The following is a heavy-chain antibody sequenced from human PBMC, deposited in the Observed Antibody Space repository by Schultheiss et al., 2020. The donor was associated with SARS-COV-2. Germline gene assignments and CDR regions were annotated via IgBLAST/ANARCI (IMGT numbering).Heavy chain of an antibody. D-gene: IGHD3-16*02. CDR2: IKSKTDGGTT. J-gene: IGHJ4*02. CDR1: GFTFSSYA. V-gene: IGHV3-15*01. Sequence: GGSLRLSCAASGFTFSSYAMSWVRQAPGKGLEWVGRIKSKTDGGTTDYAAPVKGRFTISRDDSKNTLYLQMNSLKTEDTAVYYCTTAGEYMIRFGGVIVDYWGQGTLVTVS. CDR3: TTAGEYMIRFGGVIVDY.